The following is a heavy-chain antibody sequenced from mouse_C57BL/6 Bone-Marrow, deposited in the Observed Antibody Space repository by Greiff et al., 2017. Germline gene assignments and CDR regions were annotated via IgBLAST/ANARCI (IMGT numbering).Heavy chain of an antibody. CDR3: ARHHHSKPWYVDV. J-gene: IGHJ1*03. CDR1: GFSLTSYG. CDR2: IWSGGST. D-gene: IGHD2-5*01. Sequence: VQLQQSGPGLVQPSQSLSITCTVSGFSLTSYGVHWVRQSPGKGLEWLGVIWSGGSTDYNAAFISRLSISKDNSKSQVFFKMNSRQADDTAIDYCARHHHSKPWYVDVWGTGTTVTVSS. V-gene: IGHV2-2*01.